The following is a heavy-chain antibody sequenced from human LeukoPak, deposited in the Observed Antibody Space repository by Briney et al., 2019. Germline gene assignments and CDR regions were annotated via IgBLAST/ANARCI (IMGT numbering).Heavy chain of an antibody. J-gene: IGHJ4*02. Sequence: ASVKVSCKASGYTFTSYGISWVRQAPGQGLEWMGWINTNTGNPTYAQGFTGRFVFSLDTSVSTAYLQISSLKAEDTAVYYCARADSGGHQNFDYWGQGTLVTVSS. CDR2: INTNTGNP. CDR3: ARADSGGHQNFDY. D-gene: IGHD5-12*01. V-gene: IGHV7-4-1*02. CDR1: GYTFTSYG.